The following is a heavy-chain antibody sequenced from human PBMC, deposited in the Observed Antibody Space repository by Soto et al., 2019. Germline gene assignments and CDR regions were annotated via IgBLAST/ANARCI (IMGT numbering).Heavy chain of an antibody. CDR2: IYWDDDK. Sequence: QITLNESGPTQVKPRQTLTLTCTFSGFSLTTSGVGVGWIRQSPGKAPEWLALIYWDDDKRYSPSLKSRLTTPKDTSKNQVVPTMSDLDPADTATYYCAPRVLRTVLVLVTTTAIYFDFWGQGTPVAVSS. CDR3: APRVLRTVLVLVTTTAIYFDF. CDR1: GFSLTTSGVG. D-gene: IGHD3-22*01. V-gene: IGHV2-5*02. J-gene: IGHJ4*02.